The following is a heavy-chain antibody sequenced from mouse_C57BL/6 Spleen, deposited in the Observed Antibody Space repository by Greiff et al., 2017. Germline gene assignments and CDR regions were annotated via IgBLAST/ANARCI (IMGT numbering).Heavy chain of an antibody. CDR3: ARGPYYYYGGSFWYFDV. CDR1: GYTFTDYA. D-gene: IGHD1-1*01. J-gene: IGHJ1*03. CDR2: ISTYYGDA. V-gene: IGHV1-67*01. Sequence: QVQLQQSGPELVRPGVSVKISCKGSGYTFTDYAMHWVKQSHAKSLEWIGVISTYYGDASYNQTFKDKATMTVDKSYITAYMELARLTSEDSAVYYCARGPYYYYGGSFWYFDVWGTGTTVTVSS.